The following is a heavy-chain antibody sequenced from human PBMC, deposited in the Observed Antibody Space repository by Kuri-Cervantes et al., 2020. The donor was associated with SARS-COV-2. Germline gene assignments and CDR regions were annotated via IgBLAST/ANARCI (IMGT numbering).Heavy chain of an antibody. V-gene: IGHV3-53*01. CDR2: IYSGGST. Sequence: GESLKISCAASGFTVSSNYMSWVRQAPGKGLEWVSVIYSGGSTYYADSVKGRFTISRDNAKNSPYLQMNSLRAEDTAFYYCARAGTSGSYLGYWGQGTLVTVSS. CDR3: ARAGTSGSYLGY. D-gene: IGHD1-26*01. CDR1: GFTVSSNY. J-gene: IGHJ4*02.